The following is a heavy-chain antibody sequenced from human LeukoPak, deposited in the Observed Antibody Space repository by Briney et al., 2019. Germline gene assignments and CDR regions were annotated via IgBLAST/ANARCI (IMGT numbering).Heavy chain of an antibody. V-gene: IGHV4-30-4*08. CDR3: ARDYGGNPVSSYFDY. J-gene: IGHJ4*02. CDR2: IYYSGST. Sequence: PSQTLSLTCTVSGGSISSGDYYWSWIRQPPGKGLEWIGYIYYSGSTYYNPSLKSRVTISVDTSKIQFSLKLSSVTAADTAVYYCARDYGGNPVSSYFDYWGQGTLVTVSS. CDR1: GGSISSGDYY. D-gene: IGHD4-23*01.